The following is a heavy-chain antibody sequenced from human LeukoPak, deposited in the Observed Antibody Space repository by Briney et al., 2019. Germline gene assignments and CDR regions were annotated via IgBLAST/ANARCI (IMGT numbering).Heavy chain of an antibody. D-gene: IGHD1-26*01. CDR2: ISTTSNYI. J-gene: IGHJ4*02. V-gene: IGHV3-21*01. CDR3: ARVHSGSPQ. CDR1: GFTGSSYN. Sequence: PGGSLRLSCAASGFTGSSYNRNWVRQAPGRGLEWGSSISTTSNYIYYADSVKGRFTIYRDNAKDSLDLQMNRLRAEDTAVYYCARVHSGSPQWGQGTLVTVSS.